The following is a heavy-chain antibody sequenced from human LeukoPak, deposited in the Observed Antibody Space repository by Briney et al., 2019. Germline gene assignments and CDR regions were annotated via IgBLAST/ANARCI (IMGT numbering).Heavy chain of an antibody. D-gene: IGHD2-2*01. J-gene: IGHJ4*02. CDR2: ISSSGSTI. CDR1: GFTFSDCY. CDR3: AKYCSSTSRYYFDY. V-gene: IGHV3-11*01. Sequence: GGSLRLSCAASGFTFSDCYMSWIRQAPGKGLEWVSYISSSGSTIYYADSVKGRFTISRDNAKNSLYLQMNSLRAEDTAVYYCAKYCSSTSRYYFDYWGQGTLVTVSS.